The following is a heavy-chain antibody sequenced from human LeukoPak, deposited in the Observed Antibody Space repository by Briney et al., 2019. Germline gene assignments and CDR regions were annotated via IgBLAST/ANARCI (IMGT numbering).Heavy chain of an antibody. CDR3: ARGEGWSYSHEYFHP. CDR1: GYSFSNSD. D-gene: IGHD1-26*01. CDR2: MSPKSGNA. Sequence: GASVKVSCKASGYSFSNSDINWVRQATGQGLEWMGWMSPKSGNAGYGHNFQGRLTFTRNTSITTAYMELSSLTSDDTAVYCCARGEGWSYSHEYFHPWGQGTVVTVSS. J-gene: IGHJ1*01. V-gene: IGHV1-8*03.